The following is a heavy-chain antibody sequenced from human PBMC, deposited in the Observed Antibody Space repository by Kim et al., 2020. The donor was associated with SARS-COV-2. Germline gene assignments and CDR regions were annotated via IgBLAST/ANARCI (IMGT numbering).Heavy chain of an antibody. V-gene: IGHV1-3*01. D-gene: IGHD3-10*01. Sequence: KYSKNFQGSLTITRDTSATTAYMELSSLTSKDTAVYFCAREGSGSYNWLDPWGQGTLVTVSS. J-gene: IGHJ5*02. CDR3: AREGSGSYNWLDP.